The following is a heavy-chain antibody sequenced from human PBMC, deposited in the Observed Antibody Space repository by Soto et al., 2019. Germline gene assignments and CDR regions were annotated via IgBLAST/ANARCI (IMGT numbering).Heavy chain of an antibody. Sequence: QVQLQESGPGLVRPSGTLSLTCAVSRGSISGSYWWSWVRQPPGKGLEWIGEIFHGGSTNYNPSLKSAVTLSVDKSKNQFSLTLSSVTAADTAVYYCARKIGAFDIWGQGTMVTVSS. D-gene: IGHD3-22*01. CDR1: RGSISGSYW. CDR2: IFHGGST. V-gene: IGHV4-4*02. CDR3: ARKIGAFDI. J-gene: IGHJ3*02.